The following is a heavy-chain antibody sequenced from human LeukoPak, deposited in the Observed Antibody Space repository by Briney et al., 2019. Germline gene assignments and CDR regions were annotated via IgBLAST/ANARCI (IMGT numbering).Heavy chain of an antibody. Sequence: GGSLRLFCAASGFTFSSYSMNWVRQAPGKGLEWVSYISSSSSTIYYADSVKGRFTISRDNAKNSLYLQMNSLRAEDTAVYYCARDLSSGWYGAYDFDYWGQGTLVTVSS. CDR2: ISSSSSTI. V-gene: IGHV3-48*01. D-gene: IGHD6-19*01. CDR1: GFTFSSYS. CDR3: ARDLSSGWYGAYDFDY. J-gene: IGHJ4*02.